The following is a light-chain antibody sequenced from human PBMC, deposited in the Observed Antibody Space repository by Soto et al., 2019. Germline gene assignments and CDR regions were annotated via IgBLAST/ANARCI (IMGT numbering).Light chain of an antibody. V-gene: IGKV3-20*01. CDR3: QHYGPSTRT. CDR2: GAS. CDR1: QSISSGS. Sequence: EVVLTQSPGTLYLSPGDTATLSCRANQSISSGSLAWYQQKPGQAPRLLIYGASSRDTGIPDRFSAIGSGADFTLTITGLEPEGFAVYYCQHYGPSTRTFGQGTK. J-gene: IGKJ1*01.